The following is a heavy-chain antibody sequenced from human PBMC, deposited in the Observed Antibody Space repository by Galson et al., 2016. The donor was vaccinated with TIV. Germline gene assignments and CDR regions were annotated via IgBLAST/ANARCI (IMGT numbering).Heavy chain of an antibody. Sequence: SCKASGYSFSDYYMHWVRQAPGQGLEWMGWINPSNGGTKYAQKFQGRVTMTRDTSISTAYMEVTRLRGDDTAVYYYARDFHNTNVWGQGTLVTVSS. J-gene: IGHJ4*01. CDR2: INPSNGGT. CDR3: ARDFHNTNV. D-gene: IGHD1-14*01. CDR1: GYSFSDYY. V-gene: IGHV1-2*02.